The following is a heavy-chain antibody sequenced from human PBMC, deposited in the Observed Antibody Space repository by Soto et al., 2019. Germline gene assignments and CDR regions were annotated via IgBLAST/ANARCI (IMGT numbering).Heavy chain of an antibody. D-gene: IGHD2-21*01. V-gene: IGHV4-59*01. CDR3: TRGGDPYKTGH. CDR2: IHYSGST. Sequence: PSETLSLTCTASGGSINNYYWSWIRQPPGKGLEWIGFIHYSGSTNYNPSLKGRVTMSVDTSKNQFSLKLTSVNTADTAIYYCTRGGDPYKTGHWGQGTLVTVSS. CDR1: GGSINNYY. J-gene: IGHJ4*02.